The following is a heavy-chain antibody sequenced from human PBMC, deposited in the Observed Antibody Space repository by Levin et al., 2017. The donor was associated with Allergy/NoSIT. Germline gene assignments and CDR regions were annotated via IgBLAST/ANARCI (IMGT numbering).Heavy chain of an antibody. CDR3: ARAPYSGSYMYYFDY. J-gene: IGHJ4*02. V-gene: IGHV3-66*01. CDR2: IYSGGST. CDR1: GFTVSSNY. Sequence: GGSLRLSCAASGFTVSSNYMSWVRQAPGKGLEWVSVIYSGGSTYYADSVKGRFTISRDNSKNTLYLQMNSLRAEDTAVYYCARAPYSGSYMYYFDYWGQGTLVTVSS. D-gene: IGHD1-26*01.